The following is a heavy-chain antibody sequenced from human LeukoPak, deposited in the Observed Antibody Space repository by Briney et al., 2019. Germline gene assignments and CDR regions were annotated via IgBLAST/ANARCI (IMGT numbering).Heavy chain of an antibody. J-gene: IGHJ4*02. CDR2: IYHSGST. CDR3: ARRGWDIAMDY. CDR1: GYSISSGYY. Sequence: SETLSLTCAVSGYSISSGYYWGWIRQPPGKGLEWIGSIYHSGSTYYNPSLKSRVTISVDTSKNQFSLKLSSVTAADTAVYYCARRGWDIAMDYWGQGTLVTVSS. V-gene: IGHV4-38-2*01. D-gene: IGHD5-18*01.